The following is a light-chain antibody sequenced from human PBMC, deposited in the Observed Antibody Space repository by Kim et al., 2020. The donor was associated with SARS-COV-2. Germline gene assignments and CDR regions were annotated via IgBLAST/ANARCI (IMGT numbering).Light chain of an antibody. V-gene: IGLV3-21*04. CDR1: NIGSKS. CDR3: QMWDSSSDHRV. CDR2: YDS. Sequence: PGRTARITCGGNNIGSKSVHWYQQKPGQDPVLGIYYDSDRPSGIPERFSGSNAGNTATLTISRVEAGDEADYYCQMWDSSSDHRVFGGGTKLTV. J-gene: IGLJ3*02.